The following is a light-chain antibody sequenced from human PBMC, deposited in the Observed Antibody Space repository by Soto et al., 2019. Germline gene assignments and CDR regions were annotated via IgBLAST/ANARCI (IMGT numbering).Light chain of an antibody. CDR1: SSDIGAYNY. CDR2: EVS. CDR3: SSYTSSGTL. V-gene: IGLV2-14*01. J-gene: IGLJ2*01. Sequence: QSVLTQPASVSGSPGQSITISCTGTSSDIGAYNYVSWYQQHPGKAPKLMVYEVSYRPSGVSNRFSGSKSGNTASLTISGLQAEDEGDYYCSSYTSSGTLFGGGTKLTVL.